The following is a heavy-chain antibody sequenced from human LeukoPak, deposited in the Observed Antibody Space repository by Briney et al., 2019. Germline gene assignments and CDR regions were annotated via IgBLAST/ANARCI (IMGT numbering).Heavy chain of an antibody. V-gene: IGHV3-48*03. CDR2: IGNIISTT. CDR1: GFTFRNYQ. D-gene: IGHD6-19*01. J-gene: IGHJ4*02. Sequence: GGSLRLSCAASGFTFRNYQRNWVRQAPGKGLEWVSYIGNIISTTHYADSVRGRFTVSRDDAKSSLYLQMSSLRVEDTAVYYCARTAYDLRGQSLVPGLDSWGQGTLVTVSS. CDR3: ARTAYDLRGQSLVPGLDS.